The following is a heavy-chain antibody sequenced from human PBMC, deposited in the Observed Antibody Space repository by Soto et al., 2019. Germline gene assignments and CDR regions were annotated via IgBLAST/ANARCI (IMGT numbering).Heavy chain of an antibody. J-gene: IGHJ4*02. CDR3: AGGTYYFDY. V-gene: IGHV3-11*06. CDR2: ISSSTSHT. D-gene: IGHD1-26*01. CDR1: GFTFSDYY. Sequence: GVLRLSGAVSGFTFSDYYMTWIRQAPGKGLEWVSYISSSTSHTNYADSVKGRFTISRDNSKNTLYLQMNSLRAEDTAVYYCAGGTYYFDYCGQGTLVTVSS.